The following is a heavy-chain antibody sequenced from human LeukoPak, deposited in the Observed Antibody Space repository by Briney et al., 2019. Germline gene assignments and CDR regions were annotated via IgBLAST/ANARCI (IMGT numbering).Heavy chain of an antibody. J-gene: IGHJ1*01. CDR2: MNPNIGNT. V-gene: IGHV1-8*03. D-gene: IGHD6-13*01. Sequence: VASVKVSCKASGYTFTGYDIDWVRQATGQGLEWMGWMNPNIGNTGYAQNFQVRVTITKNTSISTAYMELSSLTSEDTPGYYCARSERSRQSSSWYVGWGQGTLVTVSS. CDR3: ARSERSRQSSSWYVG. CDR1: GYTFTGYD.